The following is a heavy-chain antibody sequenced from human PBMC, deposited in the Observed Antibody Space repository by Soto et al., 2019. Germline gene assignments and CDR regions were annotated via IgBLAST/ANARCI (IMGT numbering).Heavy chain of an antibody. J-gene: IGHJ4*02. CDR3: ARDVGLDSDDFFAY. Sequence: PGGSLRLSCTASGFTFSSYGMGWVRRAPGKGLQWVSTIRGDGGQTHYTDSVKGRFSISRDNSKNTVYLQMDSLRAEDTAMYFCARDVGLDSDDFFAYWGQGTQVTAPQ. CDR2: IRGDGGQT. D-gene: IGHD3-9*01. CDR1: GFTFSSYG. V-gene: IGHV3-23*01.